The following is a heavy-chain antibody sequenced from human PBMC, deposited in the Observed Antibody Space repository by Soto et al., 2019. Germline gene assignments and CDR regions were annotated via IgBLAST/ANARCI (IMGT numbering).Heavy chain of an antibody. D-gene: IGHD5-12*01. V-gene: IGHV3-23*01. Sequence: EVQLLESGGGLVQPGGSLRLSCAASGFTFSSYAMSWVRQAPGKGLEWVSAISGSGGSTYYADSVKGRFTISRDNSKKTLYLQMNSLRAEDTAVYYCARGRSGYSGYDLFDYWGQGTLVTVSS. J-gene: IGHJ4*02. CDR3: ARGRSGYSGYDLFDY. CDR2: ISGSGGST. CDR1: GFTFSSYA.